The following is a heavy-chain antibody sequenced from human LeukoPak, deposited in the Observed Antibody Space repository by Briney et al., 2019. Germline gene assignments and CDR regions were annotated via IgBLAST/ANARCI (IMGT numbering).Heavy chain of an antibody. CDR3: ARSIAAAGAFDI. CDR1: GFTVSRNY. D-gene: IGHD6-13*01. CDR2: IYSGGST. J-gene: IGHJ3*02. Sequence: GGSLRLSCAASGFTVSRNYMSWVRQAPGKGLEWVSVIYSGGSTYYADSVKGRFTISRDNAKNSLYLQMNSLRAEDTAVYYCARSIAAAGAFDIWGQGTMVTVSS. V-gene: IGHV3-53*01.